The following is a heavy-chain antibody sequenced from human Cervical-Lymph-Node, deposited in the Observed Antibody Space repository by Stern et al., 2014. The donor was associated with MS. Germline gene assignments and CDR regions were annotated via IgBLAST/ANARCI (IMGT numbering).Heavy chain of an antibody. D-gene: IGHD5-24*01. CDR2: LYYSGNT. V-gene: IGHV4-59*08. CDR1: GGSISSNY. Sequence: VQLVESGPGLVKPSETLSLTCTVSGGSISSNYWSWIRQPPGKGLEWIGYLYYSGNTNYNPSLKSRVTTSVDTSKNPFSLSLTLVTAADTAVYYCARHGPPRRRDDSNHPNFDYWGPGTLVAVSS. CDR3: ARHGPPRRRDDSNHPNFDY. J-gene: IGHJ4*02.